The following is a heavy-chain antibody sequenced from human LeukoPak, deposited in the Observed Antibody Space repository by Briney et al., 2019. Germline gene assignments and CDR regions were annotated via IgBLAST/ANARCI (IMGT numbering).Heavy chain of an antibody. CDR3: ARGPSYDSSGYGY. CDR2: ISSSSSYI. J-gene: IGHJ4*02. CDR1: GFTFRSYS. Sequence: GGSLRLSCAASGFTFRSYSMNWVRQAPGKGLEWVSSISSSSSYIYYADSVKGRFTITRDNAKNSLHLQMNSLRAEDTAVYYCARGPSYDSSGYGYWGQGTLVTVSS. D-gene: IGHD3-22*01. V-gene: IGHV3-21*01.